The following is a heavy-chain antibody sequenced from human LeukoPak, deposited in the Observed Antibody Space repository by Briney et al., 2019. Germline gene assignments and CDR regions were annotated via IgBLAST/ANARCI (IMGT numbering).Heavy chain of an antibody. Sequence: SVKVSCKASGGTFSSYAISWVRQAPGQGLEWMGGIIPIFGTANYAQKFQGRVTITADKSTSTAYMELSSLRSEDTAVYYCARSASSGYSSSWYYFDYWGQGTLVTVSS. CDR2: IIPIFGTA. V-gene: IGHV1-69*06. J-gene: IGHJ4*02. CDR1: GGTFSSYA. D-gene: IGHD6-13*01. CDR3: ARSASSGYSSSWYYFDY.